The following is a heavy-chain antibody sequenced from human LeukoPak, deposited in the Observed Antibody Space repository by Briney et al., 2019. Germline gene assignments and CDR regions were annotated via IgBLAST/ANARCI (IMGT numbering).Heavy chain of an antibody. CDR3: AKGSSGTTMSDDY. Sequence: GGSLRLSCAASGFTFSSNGMSWVHQVTGKGLDWVSSITGSGGGTFYADSVKGRFTISRDNSNNMVYLQMNSLRAEDTAVYYCAKGSSGTTMSDDYWGQGTLVIVSS. D-gene: IGHD1-1*01. V-gene: IGHV3-23*01. CDR1: GFTFSSNG. J-gene: IGHJ4*02. CDR2: ITGSGGGT.